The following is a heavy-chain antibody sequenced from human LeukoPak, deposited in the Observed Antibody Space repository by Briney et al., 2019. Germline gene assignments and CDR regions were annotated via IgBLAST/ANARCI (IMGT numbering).Heavy chain of an antibody. CDR2: IKQDGNEK. J-gene: IGHJ3*02. Sequence: GSLILSCAPSGFTFSTYWMSWVRQAPGKGLEWVANIKQDGNEKYYVDSVKGRFTISRDNAKNSLYLQMNSLRAEDTAVYYCARNFAEFDIWGQGSIVTASS. CDR3: ARNFAEFDI. CDR1: GFTFSTYW. V-gene: IGHV3-7*04.